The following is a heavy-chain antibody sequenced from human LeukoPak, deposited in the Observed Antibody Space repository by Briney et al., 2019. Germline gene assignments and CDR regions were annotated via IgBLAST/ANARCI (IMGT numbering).Heavy chain of an antibody. V-gene: IGHV3-48*03. Sequence: GGSLRLSCAASGFTFGSYEMNWVRQAPGKGLEWVSYISSSGSTIYYADSVKGRFTISRDNAKNSLYLQMNSLRAEDTAVYYCARLCGGSCYSVGDYWGQGTLVTVSS. CDR3: ARLCGGSCYSVGDY. CDR2: ISSSGSTI. J-gene: IGHJ4*02. CDR1: GFTFGSYE. D-gene: IGHD2-15*01.